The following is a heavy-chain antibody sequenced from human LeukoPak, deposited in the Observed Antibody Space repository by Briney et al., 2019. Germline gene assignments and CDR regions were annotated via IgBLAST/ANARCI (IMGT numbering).Heavy chain of an antibody. D-gene: IGHD1-26*01. CDR2: IRYDGSNK. J-gene: IGHJ4*02. Sequence: PGGSLRLSCAASGFTFSSYGMHWVRQAPGKGLEWVAFIRYDGSNKYYADSVKGRFTISRDNSKNTLYLQMNGLRAEDTAVYYCAKAPSGSYRGGFDYWGQGTLVTVSS. V-gene: IGHV3-30*02. CDR1: GFTFSSYG. CDR3: AKAPSGSYRGGFDY.